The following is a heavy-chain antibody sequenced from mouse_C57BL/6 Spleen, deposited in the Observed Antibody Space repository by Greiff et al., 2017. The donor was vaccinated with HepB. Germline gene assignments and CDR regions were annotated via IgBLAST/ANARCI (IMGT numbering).Heavy chain of an antibody. J-gene: IGHJ4*01. V-gene: IGHV1-50*01. CDR3: ARRGGYYDYAMDY. CDR1: GYTFTSYW. D-gene: IGHD2-3*01. Sequence: VQLQQPGAELVKPGASVKLSCKASGYTFTSYWMQWVKQRPGQGLEWIGEIDPSDSYTNYNQKFKGKATLTVDTSSSTAYMQLSSLTSEDSAVYYCARRGGYYDYAMDYWGQGTSVTVSS. CDR2: IDPSDSYT.